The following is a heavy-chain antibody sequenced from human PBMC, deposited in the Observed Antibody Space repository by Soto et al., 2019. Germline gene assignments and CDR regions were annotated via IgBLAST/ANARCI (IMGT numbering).Heavy chain of an antibody. CDR3: ASGTVGQITMVRGVTNYYYYMDV. Sequence: ASVKVSCKASGYTFTSYDINWVRQATGQGLEWMGWMNPNSGNTGYAQKFQGRVTMTRNTSISTAYMELSSLRSEDTAVYYCASGTVGQITMVRGVTNYYYYMDVWGKGTTVTVSS. CDR1: GYTFTSYD. D-gene: IGHD3-10*01. CDR2: MNPNSGNT. J-gene: IGHJ6*03. V-gene: IGHV1-8*01.